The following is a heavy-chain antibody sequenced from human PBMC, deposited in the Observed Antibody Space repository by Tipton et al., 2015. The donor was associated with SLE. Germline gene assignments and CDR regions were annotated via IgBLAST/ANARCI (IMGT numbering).Heavy chain of an antibody. J-gene: IGHJ4*02. D-gene: IGHD1-26*01. V-gene: IGHV4-61*01. CDR2: IYYSGST. Sequence: PGLVKPSETLSLTCTVSGGSISSSSYYWSWIRQPPGKGLEWIGYIYYSGSTNYNPSLKSRVTMSVDTSKNQFSLKLSSVTAADTAVYYCARWSSGTYKAFIDYWGQGTLVTVSS. CDR1: GGSISSSSYY. CDR3: ARWSSGTYKAFIDY.